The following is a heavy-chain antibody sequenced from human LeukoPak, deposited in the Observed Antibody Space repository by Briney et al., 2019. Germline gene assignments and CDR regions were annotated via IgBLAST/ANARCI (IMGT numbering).Heavy chain of an antibody. V-gene: IGHV3-30*04. J-gene: IGHJ4*02. CDR1: GFPFSGYS. CDR3: AREGRFKAQHLFDY. Sequence: GRSLRLSCAASGFPFSGYSLHWVRQAPGKGLESVAVIFYDGSEQYFADSVKGRFIISRDNSKNTVYLQMNSLRTEDTAIYYCAREGRFKAQHLFDYWGQGTLVIVSP. CDR2: IFYDGSEQ. D-gene: IGHD2-2*01.